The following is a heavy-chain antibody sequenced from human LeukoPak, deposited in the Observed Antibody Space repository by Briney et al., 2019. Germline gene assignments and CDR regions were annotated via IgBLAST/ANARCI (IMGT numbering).Heavy chain of an antibody. CDR1: GFTFSSYA. D-gene: IGHD6-13*01. CDR2: ISSNGGST. CDR3: AGGSS. Sequence: GGSLRLSCAASGFTFSSYAMHWVRQAPGKGLEYVSAISSNGGSTYYANSVKGRFTISRDNSKNTPYLQMGSLRAEDMAVYYCAGGSSWGQGTLVTVSS. V-gene: IGHV3-64*01. J-gene: IGHJ4*02.